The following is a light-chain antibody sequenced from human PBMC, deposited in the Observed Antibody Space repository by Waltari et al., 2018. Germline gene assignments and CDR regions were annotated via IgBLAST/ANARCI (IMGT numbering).Light chain of an antibody. CDR1: PSVLYSSNNKNY. Sequence: DIVMTLSPNPLAVSLGGRATINGKSGPSVLYSSNNKNYLAWYQQKPGQPPKLLIYWASTRESGVPDRFSGSGSGTDFTLTISSLQAEDVAVYYCQQYYTTPLTFGGGTKVEIK. V-gene: IGKV4-1*01. CDR2: WAS. CDR3: QQYYTTPLT. J-gene: IGKJ4*01.